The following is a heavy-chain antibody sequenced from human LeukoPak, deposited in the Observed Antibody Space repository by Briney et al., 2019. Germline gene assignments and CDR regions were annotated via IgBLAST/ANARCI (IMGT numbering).Heavy chain of an antibody. D-gene: IGHD6-6*01. V-gene: IGHV3-21*01. Sequence: GGSLRLSCAASGFTFSSYSMNWVRQAPGKGLEWVSSISSSSSYIYYADSVKGRFTISRDNAKNSLYLQMNSLRAEDTAVYYCAVQEGSSSPFDYWGQGTLVTVSS. J-gene: IGHJ4*02. CDR3: AVQEGSSSPFDY. CDR2: ISSSSSYI. CDR1: GFTFSSYS.